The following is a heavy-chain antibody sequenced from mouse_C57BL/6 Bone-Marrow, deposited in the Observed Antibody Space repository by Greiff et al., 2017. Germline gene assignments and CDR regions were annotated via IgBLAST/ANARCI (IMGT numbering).Heavy chain of an antibody. V-gene: IGHV1-4*01. CDR1: GYTFTSYT. CDR3: ANYEEPYYDDYHIWSMDD. Sequence: QVQLQQSGAELARPGASVKLSCKASGYTFTSYTMHWVKQRPGQGLEWIGYINPSSGYTKYNQKFKDKATLTADKSSSTAYMQLSSLTSEDSAVXYCANYEEPYYDDYHIWSMDDWGQGTTVTVSS. D-gene: IGHD2-4*01. CDR2: INPSSGYT. J-gene: IGHJ4*01.